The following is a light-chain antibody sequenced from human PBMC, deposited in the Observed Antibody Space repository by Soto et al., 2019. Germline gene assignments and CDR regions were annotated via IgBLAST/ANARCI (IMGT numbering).Light chain of an antibody. V-gene: IGKV3D-15*01. CDR3: QQHYQWPLT. Sequence: EIVMTQSPATLSVSPGERATLSCRASQSVSGKLVWYQQKPGQAPRLLIYGASTRATGVPARFSASGSGTDCTLNINGLQLEDFAIYYCQQHYQWPLTFGGGTKVETK. CDR2: GAS. CDR1: QSVSGK. J-gene: IGKJ4*01.